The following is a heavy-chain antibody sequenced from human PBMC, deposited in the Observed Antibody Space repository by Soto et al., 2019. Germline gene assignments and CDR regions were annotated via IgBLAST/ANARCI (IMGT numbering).Heavy chain of an antibody. Sequence: PGGSLRLSCAASGFTFSSYAMSWVRQAPGKXLEWVSAISGSGGSTYYADSVKGRFTISRDNSKNTLYLQMNSLRAEDTAVYYCAKDGRDGYTEGSRDFDYWGQGTLVTVYS. CDR3: AKDGRDGYTEGSRDFDY. CDR1: GFTFSSYA. D-gene: IGHD5-12*01. J-gene: IGHJ4*02. CDR2: ISGSGGST. V-gene: IGHV3-23*01.